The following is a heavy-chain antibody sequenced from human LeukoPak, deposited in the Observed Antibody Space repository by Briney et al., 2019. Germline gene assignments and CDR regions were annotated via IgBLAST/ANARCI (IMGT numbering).Heavy chain of an antibody. V-gene: IGHV5-51*01. D-gene: IGHD6-13*01. CDR3: VRFALSSSLDH. Sequence: GESLKISCKASGFSFTNYWIGWVRQVPGKGLEWMGLIYPGYSDAKYSPSFQGQVTFSVDTSISTAYLQLGGLRASDTAIYYCVRFALSSSLDHWGQGTLVTVSS. CDR1: GFSFTNYW. J-gene: IGHJ5*02. CDR2: IYPGYSDA.